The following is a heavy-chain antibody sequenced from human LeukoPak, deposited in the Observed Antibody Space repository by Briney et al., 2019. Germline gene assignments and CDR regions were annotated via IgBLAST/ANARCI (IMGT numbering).Heavy chain of an antibody. CDR1: GFAFSSSS. J-gene: IGHJ4*02. Sequence: SGGSLRLSCEASGFAFSSSSLNWFPKAPGKGLEWVSSISSGSSFKYYADSVKGRFTISRDNAKNSLYLQMSSLRAEDTAVYYCASEYEQPLDYWGQGALVTVSS. V-gene: IGHV3-21*01. D-gene: IGHD2-8*01. CDR2: ISSGSSFK. CDR3: ASEYEQPLDY.